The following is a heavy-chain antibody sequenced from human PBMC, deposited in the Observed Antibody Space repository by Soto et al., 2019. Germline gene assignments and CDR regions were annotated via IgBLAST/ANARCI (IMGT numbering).Heavy chain of an antibody. V-gene: IGHV1-2*02. CDR1: GYTFTGYY. CDR3: ARDRPTMGDFWSGYSVYFDY. Sequence: ASVKVSCKASGYTFTGYYMHWVRQAPGQGLEWMGWINPNSGGTNYAQKFQGRVTMTRDTSISTAYMELSRLRSDDTAVYYCARDRPTMGDFWSGYSVYFDYWGQGTLVTVSS. D-gene: IGHD3-3*01. J-gene: IGHJ4*02. CDR2: INPNSGGT.